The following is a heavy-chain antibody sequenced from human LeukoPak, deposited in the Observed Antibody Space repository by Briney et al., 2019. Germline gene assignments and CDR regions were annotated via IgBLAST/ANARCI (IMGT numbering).Heavy chain of an antibody. Sequence: PSETLSLTXTVTGVSISIFDWSWIRQPAGKGLEWIGRISTSGSADYNPSPKSRVTMSADTSQNQFSLNLNSVTAADTAVYYCARETSPRPPNNAFDMWGQGTMVTVSS. CDR3: ARETSPRPPNNAFDM. J-gene: IGHJ3*02. CDR2: ISTSGSA. V-gene: IGHV4-4*07. D-gene: IGHD2-8*01. CDR1: GVSISIFD.